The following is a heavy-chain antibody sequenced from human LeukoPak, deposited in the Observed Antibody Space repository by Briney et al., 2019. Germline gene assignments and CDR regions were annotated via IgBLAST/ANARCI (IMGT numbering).Heavy chain of an antibody. V-gene: IGHV4-39*07. J-gene: IGHJ5*02. D-gene: IGHD3/OR15-3a*01. Sequence: PSETLSLTCTVSGGSISSSSYYWGWIRQPPGKGLEWIGSIYYSGSTYYNPSLKSRVTISVDTSKNQFSLKLSSVTAADTAVYYCARDQAHDFSSGLGSWGQGALVIVSS. CDR2: IYYSGST. CDR3: ARDQAHDFSSGLGS. CDR1: GGSISSSSYY.